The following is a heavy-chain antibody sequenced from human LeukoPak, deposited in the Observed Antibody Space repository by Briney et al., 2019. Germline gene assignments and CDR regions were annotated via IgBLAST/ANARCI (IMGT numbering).Heavy chain of an antibody. V-gene: IGHV3-48*01. CDR2: ISSSSSTI. J-gene: IGHJ6*02. CDR3: ARSGITMVRGVIIGGDYYYYGIDV. CDR1: GFTFSSYS. D-gene: IGHD3-10*01. Sequence: GGSLRLSCAASGFTFSSYSMNWVRQAPGKGLEWVSYISSSSSTIYYADSVKGRFTISRDNAKNSLYLQMNSLRAEDTAVYYCARSGITMVRGVIIGGDYYYYGIDVWGQGTTVTVSS.